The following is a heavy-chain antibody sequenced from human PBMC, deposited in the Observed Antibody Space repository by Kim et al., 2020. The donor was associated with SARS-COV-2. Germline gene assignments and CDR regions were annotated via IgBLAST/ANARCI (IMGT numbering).Heavy chain of an antibody. Sequence: SETLSLTCAVYGGSFSGYYWSWIRQPPGKGLEWIGEINHSGSTNYNPSLKSRVTISVDTSKNQFSLKLSSVTAADTAVYYCASVPRGLYGGNDYWGQGTLVTVSS. CDR3: ASVPRGLYGGNDY. CDR2: INHSGST. D-gene: IGHD4-17*01. V-gene: IGHV4-34*01. J-gene: IGHJ4*02. CDR1: GGSFSGYY.